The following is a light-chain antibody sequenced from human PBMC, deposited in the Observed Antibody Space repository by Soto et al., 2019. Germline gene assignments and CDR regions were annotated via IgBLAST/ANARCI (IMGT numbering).Light chain of an antibody. J-gene: IGLJ2*01. Sequence: QSVLTQPRSVSGSPGESVTISCSGTSSDVGSYNYVSWYQQYPGKAPKVMIYDVSERPSEVPVRFSGSKSGNTASLTISGRQAEDEDEYLCCSYSGSDALLFGGGTHLTVL. CDR2: DVS. CDR3: CSYSGSDALL. CDR1: SSDVGSYNY. V-gene: IGLV2-11*01.